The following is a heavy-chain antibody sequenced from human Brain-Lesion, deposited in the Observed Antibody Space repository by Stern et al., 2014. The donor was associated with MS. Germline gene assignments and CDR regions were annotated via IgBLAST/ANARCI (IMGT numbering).Heavy chain of an antibody. Sequence: EVQLLASGGGLVQPGGSLRLSCAASGFTFSNYWMNWVRQAPGKGLVWVSRVNNDGRRTSYADSVKGRFTMSRDNAKNTLYLQMNSLRVEDTAIYYCARGERWFDSWGQGTLVTVSS. V-gene: IGHV3-74*02. D-gene: IGHD3-10*01. CDR2: VNNDGRRT. CDR1: GFTFSNYW. J-gene: IGHJ5*01. CDR3: ARGERWFDS.